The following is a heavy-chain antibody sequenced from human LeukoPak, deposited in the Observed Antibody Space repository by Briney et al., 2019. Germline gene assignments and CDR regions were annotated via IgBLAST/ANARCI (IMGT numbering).Heavy chain of an antibody. J-gene: IGHJ3*02. Sequence: GGSLRLSCAASGFTFDDYGMSWVRQAPAKGLEWVSGINWNGGSTGYADSVKGRFTISRDNAKNSLYLQMNSLRAEDTALYYCARTYEYSGYVRAFDIWGQGTMVTVSS. D-gene: IGHD5-12*01. V-gene: IGHV3-20*04. CDR2: INWNGGST. CDR3: ARTYEYSGYVRAFDI. CDR1: GFTFDDYG.